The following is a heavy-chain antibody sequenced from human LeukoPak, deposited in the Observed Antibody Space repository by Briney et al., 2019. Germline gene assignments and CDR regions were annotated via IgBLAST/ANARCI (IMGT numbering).Heavy chain of an antibody. V-gene: IGHV4-59*01. CDR2: AHHSGT. CDR3: ARWSEQVLAFDI. CDR1: GASMNNYY. D-gene: IGHD1/OR15-1a*01. J-gene: IGHJ3*02. Sequence: SETLSLTCSASGASMNNYYCNWIRQPPGKGLEWIGFAHHSGTHYNPSIRSRVTASLDTPKNQVSLRLTSVTAADTAVYYCARWSEQVLAFDIWGQGTMVTVSS.